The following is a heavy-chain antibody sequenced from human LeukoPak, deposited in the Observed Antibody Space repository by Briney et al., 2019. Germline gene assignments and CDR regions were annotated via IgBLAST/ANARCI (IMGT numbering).Heavy chain of an antibody. Sequence: KASETLSLTCTVSGGSISSGGYYWSWIRQPPGKGLEWIGYIYHSGSTYYNPSLKSRVTISVDRSKNQFSLKLSSVTAADTAVYYCARLTYSGSYYPSDYWGQGTLVTVSS. J-gene: IGHJ4*02. CDR1: GGSISSGGYY. CDR2: IYHSGST. V-gene: IGHV4-30-2*01. CDR3: ARLTYSGSYYPSDY. D-gene: IGHD1-26*01.